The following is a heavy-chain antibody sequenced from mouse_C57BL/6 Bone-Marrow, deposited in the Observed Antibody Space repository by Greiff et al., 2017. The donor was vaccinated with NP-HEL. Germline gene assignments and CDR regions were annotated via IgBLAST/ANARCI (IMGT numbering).Heavy chain of an antibody. J-gene: IGHJ1*03. V-gene: IGHV1-15*01. D-gene: IGHD1-1*01. CDR3: TPPYYPNWYFAV. CDR1: GYTFTDYE. Sequence: QVQLQQSGAELVRPGASVTLSCKASGYTFTDYEMHWVKQTPVHGLEWIGAIDPETGGTAYNQKFKGKAILTADKSSSTAYMELRSLTSEDSAVYYCTPPYYPNWYFAVWGTGTTVTVSS. CDR2: IDPETGGT.